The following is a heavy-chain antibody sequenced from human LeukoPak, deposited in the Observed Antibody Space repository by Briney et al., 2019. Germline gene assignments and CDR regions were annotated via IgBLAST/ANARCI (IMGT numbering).Heavy chain of an antibody. D-gene: IGHD6-19*01. CDR2: IYHTGST. CDR3: ARDRGSTGYYYLDS. Sequence: PSETLSLTCSVSGGPITEYYWSWIRQPPGKGLEWIGYIYHTGSTKYSPSLKSRVTMSVDASRNQFSLKLVSVTAADTAVYYCARDRGSTGYYYLDSWGQGILVTASS. CDR1: GGPITEYY. J-gene: IGHJ4*02. V-gene: IGHV4-59*01.